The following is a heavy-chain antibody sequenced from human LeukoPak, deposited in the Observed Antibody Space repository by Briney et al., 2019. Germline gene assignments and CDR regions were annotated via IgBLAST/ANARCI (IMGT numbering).Heavy chain of an antibody. Sequence: SETLSLTCGVSGYSISSGYYWGWIRQPPGKGLEWIGSIYHSGSTYYNPSLKSRVTISVDTSKNQFSLKLSSVTAADTAVYYCARLELGVFGVVIYPWGAFDIWGQGTMVTVSS. D-gene: IGHD3-3*01. CDR3: ARLELGVFGVVIYPWGAFDI. CDR1: GYSISSGYY. V-gene: IGHV4-38-2*01. J-gene: IGHJ3*02. CDR2: IYHSGST.